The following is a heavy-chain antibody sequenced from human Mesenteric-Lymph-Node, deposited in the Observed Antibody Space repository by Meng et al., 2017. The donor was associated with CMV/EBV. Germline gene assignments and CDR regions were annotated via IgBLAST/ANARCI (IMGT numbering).Heavy chain of an antibody. J-gene: IGHJ6*02. CDR3: ARYCSSTSCYGDYYYYGMDV. Sequence: GESLKISCAASGFTFSSNSMNWVRQAPGKGLEWVSSISSSSTIYYADSVKGRFTISRDNAKNSLYLQMNSLRAEDTAVYYCARYCSSTSCYGDYYYYGMDVWGPGATVTVSS. CDR2: ISSSSTI. D-gene: IGHD2-2*01. V-gene: IGHV3-69-1*01. CDR1: GFTFSSNS.